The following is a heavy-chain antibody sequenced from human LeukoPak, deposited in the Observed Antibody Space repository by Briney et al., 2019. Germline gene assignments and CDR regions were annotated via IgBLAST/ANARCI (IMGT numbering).Heavy chain of an antibody. J-gene: IGHJ3*02. CDR3: ARHGLVAARHAFDI. V-gene: IGHV4-4*02. Sequence: PGGSLRLSCAASGFSFSNYCMNWVRQAPGKGLEWIGEIYHSGSTNYNPSLKSRVTISVDKSKNQFSLKLSSVTAADTAVYYCARHGLVAARHAFDIWGQGTMVTVSS. D-gene: IGHD6-6*01. CDR1: GFSFSNYC. CDR2: IYHSGST.